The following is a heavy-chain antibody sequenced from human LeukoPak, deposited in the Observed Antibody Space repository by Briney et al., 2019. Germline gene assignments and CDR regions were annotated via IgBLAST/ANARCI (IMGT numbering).Heavy chain of an antibody. CDR2: INHSGST. D-gene: IGHD3-10*01. Sequence: PSETLSLTCAVYGGSFSGYYWSWIRQPPGKGLEWIGEINHSGSTNYNPSLKSRVTISVDTSKNQFSLKLSSVTAADTAVYYCASTPETYGSGSYYKLWGQGTLVTVSS. V-gene: IGHV4-34*01. CDR3: ASTPETYGSGSYYKL. CDR1: GGSFSGYY. J-gene: IGHJ4*02.